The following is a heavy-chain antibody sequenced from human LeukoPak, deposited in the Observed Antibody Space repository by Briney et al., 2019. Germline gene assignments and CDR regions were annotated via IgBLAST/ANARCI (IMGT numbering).Heavy chain of an antibody. J-gene: IGHJ4*02. CDR3: AREGDGYNFDY. Sequence: GALRLSCAASGFTFSTYAMHWVRQAPGKGLEWVAVISFDGSNKYYADSVKGRLTISRDNSKNTLYLQMNSLRAEDTAVYYCAREGDGYNFDYWGQGTLVTVSS. CDR1: GFTFSTYA. CDR2: ISFDGSNK. D-gene: IGHD5-24*01. V-gene: IGHV3-30*04.